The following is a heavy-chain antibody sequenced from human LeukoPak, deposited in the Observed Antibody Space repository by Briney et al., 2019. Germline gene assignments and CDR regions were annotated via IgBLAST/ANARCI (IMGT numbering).Heavy chain of an antibody. D-gene: IGHD6-13*01. V-gene: IGHV1-46*01. CDR3: VAAAGTGWFDP. Sequence: EASVKVSCKASGYTFTSYYMHWVRQAPGQGLEGMGIINPSGGSTSYAQKFQGRVTMTRDMSTSTVYMELSSLRSEDTAVYYCVAAAGTGWFDPWGQGTLVTVSS. CDR1: GYTFTSYY. CDR2: INPSGGST. J-gene: IGHJ5*02.